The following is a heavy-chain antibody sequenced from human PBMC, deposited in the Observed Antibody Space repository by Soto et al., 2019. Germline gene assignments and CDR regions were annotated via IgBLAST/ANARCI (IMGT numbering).Heavy chain of an antibody. J-gene: IGHJ3*02. D-gene: IGHD1-26*01. Sequence: QVQLVESGGGLVKPGGTLRLSCAASGFILNDYYMSWIRQAPGKGLEWVSSISTRGSMKYYADSVKGRCTMSRDNAKNSTYLQVNSLRAEDAAVYYWARQYYDSGRGAFDIWGQGTMVTVSS. V-gene: IGHV3-11*01. CDR2: ISTRGSMK. CDR3: ARQYYDSGRGAFDI. CDR1: GFILNDYY.